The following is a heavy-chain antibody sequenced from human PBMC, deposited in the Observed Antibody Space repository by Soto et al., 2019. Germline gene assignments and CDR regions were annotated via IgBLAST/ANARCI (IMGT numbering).Heavy chain of an antibody. J-gene: IGHJ4*02. CDR1: GGSITSNDW. V-gene: IGHV4-4*02. D-gene: IGHD5-18*01. Sequence: QVQLQESGPGLVKPSGTLSLTCTVSGGSITSNDWWSWVRQPPGKGLEWIAEIHHSGRTNYNPSLKSRVPISVDKSKSQFSLNLSSVTAADTAVYYCAGQVNTAYTYNYWGQGTLVTVSS. CDR2: IHHSGRT. CDR3: AGQVNTAYTYNY.